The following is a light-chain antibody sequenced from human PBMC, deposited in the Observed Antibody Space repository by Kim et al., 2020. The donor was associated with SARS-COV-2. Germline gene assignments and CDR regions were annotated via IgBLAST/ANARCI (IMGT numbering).Light chain of an antibody. Sequence: DIQMTQSPSTLSASVGDRVTITCRASQSISSWLAWYQQKPGKGPNLLIYKASSLEVGVPSRFSGSGSGTEFTLTISSLQPDDFATYYCQQYNGYPWTFGQGTKVDIK. CDR1: QSISSW. CDR3: QQYNGYPWT. J-gene: IGKJ1*01. V-gene: IGKV1-5*03. CDR2: KAS.